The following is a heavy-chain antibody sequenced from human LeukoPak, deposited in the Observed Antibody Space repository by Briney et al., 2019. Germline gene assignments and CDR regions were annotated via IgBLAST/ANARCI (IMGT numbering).Heavy chain of an antibody. V-gene: IGHV4-59*01. D-gene: IGHD3-10*01. CDR3: ARHRAESYYGSGRLDY. CDR2: IYYSGST. J-gene: IGHJ4*02. Sequence: PSETLSLTCTVSGGSISSYYWSWIRQPPGKGLEWIGYIYYSGSTNYNPSLKSRVTISVDTSKNQFSLKLSSVTAADTAVYYCARHRAESYYGSGRLDYWGQGTLVTVSS. CDR1: GGSISSYY.